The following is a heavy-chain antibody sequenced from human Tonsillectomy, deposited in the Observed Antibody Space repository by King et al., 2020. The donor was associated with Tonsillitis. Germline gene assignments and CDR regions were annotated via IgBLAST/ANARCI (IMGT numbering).Heavy chain of an antibody. V-gene: IGHV4-59*01. CDR3: ATNSSNRYYFDH. CDR1: GGSINRYF. Sequence: QLQESGPGLVKPSETLSLTCTGSGGSINRYFWTLIRQPPGKGLEGIGYIDYRGATKYYTGTTNYNPSLKSRVTLSVDTSKNQFSLKLKSVTAADTAVYYCATNSSNRYYFDHWGQGTLVSVSS. D-gene: IGHD6-19*01. J-gene: IGHJ4*02. CDR2: IDYRGATKYYTGTT.